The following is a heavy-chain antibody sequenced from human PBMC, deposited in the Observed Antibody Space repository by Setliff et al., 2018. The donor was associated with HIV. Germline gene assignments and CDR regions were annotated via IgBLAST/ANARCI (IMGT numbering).Heavy chain of an antibody. Sequence: PGGSLRLSCAASGFTFRNYKFNWVRQAPGRGLEWVSSISIGSGGAIDYADSVQGRFTISRDNAKNTLYLQMNTLGAEDTAVYYCARGQFRLRPDSLDLWGQGTLVTVSS. CDR2: ISIGSGGAI. D-gene: IGHD2-21*01. V-gene: IGHV3-48*03. CDR1: GFTFRNYK. CDR3: ARGQFRLRPDSLDL. J-gene: IGHJ4*03.